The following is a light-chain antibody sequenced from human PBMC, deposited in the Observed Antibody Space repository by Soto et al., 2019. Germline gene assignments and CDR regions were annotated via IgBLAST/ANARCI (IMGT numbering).Light chain of an antibody. CDR3: QQFAKSST. Sequence: IQMTQSPSTLSASVGDRVTITCRASHNIERWMAWYQQKRGRAPSLLIFDATTLHSGVPSRFSGGGSGTEFTLTITGRQPDDFATYYCQQFAKSSTFGQGTTVEIK. CDR1: HNIERW. J-gene: IGKJ1*01. CDR2: DAT. V-gene: IGKV1-5*01.